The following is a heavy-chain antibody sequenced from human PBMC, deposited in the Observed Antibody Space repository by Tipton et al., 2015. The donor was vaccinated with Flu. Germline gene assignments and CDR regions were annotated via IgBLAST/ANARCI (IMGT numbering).Heavy chain of an antibody. CDR2: IGSAGDT. Sequence: SLRLSCAASGFTFSSYDMHWVRQATGKGLEWVSAIGSAGDTYYLDSVKGRFTISRDNAKNSLYLQMNSLRVGDTAVYYCARGPLPDSNWYNGMDVWGQGTTATVSS. V-gene: IGHV3-13*01. D-gene: IGHD6-13*01. CDR3: ARGPLPDSNWYNGMDV. CDR1: GFTFSSYD. J-gene: IGHJ6*02.